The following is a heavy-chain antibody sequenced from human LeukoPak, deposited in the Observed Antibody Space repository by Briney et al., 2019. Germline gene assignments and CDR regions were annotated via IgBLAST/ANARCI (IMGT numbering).Heavy chain of an antibody. Sequence: SETLSLTCAVYGGSFSGYYWSWIRQPPGKGLEWIGEINHSGSTNYNPSLKSRVTISVDTPKNQFSLKLSSVTAADTAVYYCATGYCSGGSCYSPPSYWGQGTLVTVSS. CDR1: GGSFSGYY. D-gene: IGHD2-15*01. CDR3: ATGYCSGGSCYSPPSY. J-gene: IGHJ4*02. V-gene: IGHV4-34*01. CDR2: INHSGST.